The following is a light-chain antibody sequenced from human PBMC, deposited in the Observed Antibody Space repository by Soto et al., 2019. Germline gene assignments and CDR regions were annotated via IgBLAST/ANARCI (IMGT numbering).Light chain of an antibody. J-gene: IGKJ2*01. CDR3: QQYGDSPMYT. Sequence: EIVLTQSPGTLSLSPGERATLSCRASQSVSSSSLAWYQQKPGQAPRLLMFGASNRVSGIPDRFSGSGSGTDFTLTISRLEPEDLAVYYCQQYGDSPMYTFGRGTKLEIK. V-gene: IGKV3-20*01. CDR1: QSVSSSS. CDR2: GAS.